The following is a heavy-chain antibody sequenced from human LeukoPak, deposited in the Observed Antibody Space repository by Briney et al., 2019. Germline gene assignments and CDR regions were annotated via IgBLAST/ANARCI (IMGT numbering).Heavy chain of an antibody. CDR1: GYTFTSYD. Sequence: ASVKVSCKASGYTFTSYDIKWVRQATGQGLEWMGWMNPNSGNTGYAQKFQGRVTITRNTSISTAYMELSSLRSEDTAVYYCARSYYDFWSGYYTDAFDIWGQGTMVTVSS. V-gene: IGHV1-8*03. CDR2: MNPNSGNT. J-gene: IGHJ3*02. D-gene: IGHD3-3*01. CDR3: ARSYYDFWSGYYTDAFDI.